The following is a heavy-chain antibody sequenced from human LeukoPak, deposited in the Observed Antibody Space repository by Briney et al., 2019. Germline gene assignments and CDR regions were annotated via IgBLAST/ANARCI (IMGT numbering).Heavy chain of an antibody. V-gene: IGHV3-48*03. D-gene: IGHD2-15*01. J-gene: IGHJ6*02. CDR1: GFTFSSYE. CDR2: ISSSGSTI. Sequence: PGGSLRLSCAASGFTFSSYEMNWVRQAPGKGLEWVSYISSSGSTIYYADSVKGRFTISRDNAKNSLYLQMNSLRAEDTAVYCRARDFPGDCSGGSCYSGYYGMDVWGQGTTVTVSS. CDR3: ARDFPGDCSGGSCYSGYYGMDV.